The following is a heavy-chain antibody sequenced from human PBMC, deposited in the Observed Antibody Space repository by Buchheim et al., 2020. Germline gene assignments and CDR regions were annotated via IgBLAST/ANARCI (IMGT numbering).Heavy chain of an antibody. CDR2: INSDGSST. Sequence: EVQLVESGGGLVQPGGSLRLSCAASGFTFSSYWMHWVRQAPGKGLVWVSRINSDGSSTSYADSVKGRFTISRDNDKNTLYLQMNSLRAEDTAVYYCARVPKYSSSWHQNYYYGMDVWGQGTT. J-gene: IGHJ6*02. V-gene: IGHV3-74*01. CDR1: GFTFSSYW. D-gene: IGHD6-13*01. CDR3: ARVPKYSSSWHQNYYYGMDV.